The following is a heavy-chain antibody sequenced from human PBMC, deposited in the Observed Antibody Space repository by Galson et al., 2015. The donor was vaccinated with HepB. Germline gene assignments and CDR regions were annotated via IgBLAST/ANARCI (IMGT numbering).Heavy chain of an antibody. CDR3: ARGGYGINNWFDP. Sequence: QVQLQESGPGLVKPSETLSLTCTVSGGSISSSNWWSWVRQSPGKGLEWIGEIYHSGTTNYNPSLKSRVTISVDKSKNEFSLKLTSVTAADTAVYYCARGGYGINNWFDPWGQGTQVTVSS. D-gene: IGHD5-18*01. CDR2: IYHSGTT. J-gene: IGHJ5*02. CDR1: GGSISSSNW. V-gene: IGHV4-4*02.